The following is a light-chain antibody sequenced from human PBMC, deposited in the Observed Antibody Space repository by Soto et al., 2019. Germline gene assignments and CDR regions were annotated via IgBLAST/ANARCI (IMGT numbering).Light chain of an antibody. J-gene: IGKJ1*01. CDR1: QNVNTN. CDR3: QQYNNWPPWT. Sequence: IVMTQSPATLSXXXGXXXTXXXRASQNVNTNLAWYQQRPGQVPKLLIYGASTRATAIPARFSGSGSGTEFTLTISSLQSEDFAVYYCQQYNNWPPWTFGQGTKVDI. V-gene: IGKV3-15*01. CDR2: GAS.